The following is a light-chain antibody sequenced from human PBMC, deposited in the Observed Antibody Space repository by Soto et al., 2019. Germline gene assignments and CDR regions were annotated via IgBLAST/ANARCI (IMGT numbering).Light chain of an antibody. J-gene: IGKJ5*01. V-gene: IGKV3-15*01. CDR2: GAS. CDR3: QPYTNWPPWP. CDR1: QSVSRN. Sequence: GERATLSCRASQSVSRNLAWYQQNPGQAPRLLIYGASTRATGIPARFSGSGSGTEFTLTISSLQSEDFAVYYCQPYTNWPPWPFGQ.